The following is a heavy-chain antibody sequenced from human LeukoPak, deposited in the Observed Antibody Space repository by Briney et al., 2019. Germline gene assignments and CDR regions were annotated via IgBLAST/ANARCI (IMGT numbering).Heavy chain of an antibody. V-gene: IGHV3-21*01. J-gene: IGHJ4*02. CDR3: ARGATYYYGSGTIEGDY. Sequence: GGSLRLSCAASGFTFSSYAMSWVRQAPGKGLEWVSSISSSSSYIYYADSVKGRFTISRDNAKNSLYLQMNSLRAEDTAVYYCARGATYYYGSGTIEGDYWGQGTLVTVSS. CDR2: ISSSSSYI. CDR1: GFTFSSYA. D-gene: IGHD3-10*01.